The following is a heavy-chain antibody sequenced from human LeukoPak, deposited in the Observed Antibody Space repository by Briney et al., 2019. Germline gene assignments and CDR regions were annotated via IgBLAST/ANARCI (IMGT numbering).Heavy chain of an antibody. V-gene: IGHV4-39*01. Sequence: KTSETLSLTCTVAGGSISSSSYYWGWIRQPPGKGLEWIGSIYNSGSTYYNPSLKSRVTISVDTSKNQFSLKLSSVTAADTAVYYCASDCSSTSCYGSDYWGQGTLVTVSS. D-gene: IGHD2-2*01. CDR1: GGSISSSSYY. CDR3: ASDCSSTSCYGSDY. J-gene: IGHJ4*02. CDR2: IYNSGST.